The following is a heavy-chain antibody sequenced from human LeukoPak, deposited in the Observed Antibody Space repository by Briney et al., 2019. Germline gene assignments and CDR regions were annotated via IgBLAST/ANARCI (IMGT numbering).Heavy chain of an antibody. J-gene: IGHJ4*02. Sequence: GGSLRLSCAASGFTFSSHSMNWVRQAPGKGLEWVSSISSSSSYIYYADSVKGRFTISRDNAKNSLYLQMNSLRAEDTAVYYCARGVDTAMVSEIDYWGQGTLVTVSS. CDR2: ISSSSSYI. CDR1: GFTFSSHS. CDR3: ARGVDTAMVSEIDY. D-gene: IGHD5-18*01. V-gene: IGHV3-21*01.